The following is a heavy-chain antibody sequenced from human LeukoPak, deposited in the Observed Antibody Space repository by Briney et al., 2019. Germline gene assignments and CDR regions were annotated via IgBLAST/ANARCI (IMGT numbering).Heavy chain of an antibody. V-gene: IGHV1-2*02. Sequence: GASVKVSCKASGYTFTGYYMHWVRQAPGQGLEWMGWINPNSGGTNYAQKFQGRVTMTRDTSISTAYMELSRLRSDDTAVYYCARGRRWNYRSQYYFDYWGQGTLVTVSS. D-gene: IGHD1-7*01. CDR1: GYTFTGYY. CDR2: INPNSGGT. J-gene: IGHJ4*02. CDR3: ARGRRWNYRSQYYFDY.